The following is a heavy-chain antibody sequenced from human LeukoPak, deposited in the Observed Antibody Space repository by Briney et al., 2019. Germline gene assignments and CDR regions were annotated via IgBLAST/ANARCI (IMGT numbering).Heavy chain of an antibody. CDR3: ARGSYGSGTYYRT. J-gene: IGHJ5*02. Sequence: SETLSLTCTISGGSIRDGAYFWYWVRQHPGKGLEWIGYISYTGSTHYNPSLESRVTISLDRSKNQFSLRLSSVTAADTAVYYCARGSYGSGTYYRTWGQGTLVTVSS. D-gene: IGHD3-10*01. CDR1: GGSIRDGAYF. V-gene: IGHV4-30-4*08. CDR2: ISYTGST.